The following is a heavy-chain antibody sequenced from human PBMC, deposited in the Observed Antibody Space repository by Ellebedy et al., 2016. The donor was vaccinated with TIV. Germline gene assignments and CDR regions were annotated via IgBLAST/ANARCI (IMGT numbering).Heavy chain of an antibody. CDR3: STVGPGWLQHAFDI. CDR2: IKSETDAGTT. Sequence: GGSLRLSCAASGFTISHAWMSRVRQAPGKGLEWVGRIKSETDAGTTDYAAPVKGRFTLSRDDSKNTLYLQMNSLKTEDTAVYYCSTVGPGWLQHAFDIWGRGTVVTVSS. CDR1: GFTISHAW. D-gene: IGHD5-24*01. J-gene: IGHJ3*02. V-gene: IGHV3-15*01.